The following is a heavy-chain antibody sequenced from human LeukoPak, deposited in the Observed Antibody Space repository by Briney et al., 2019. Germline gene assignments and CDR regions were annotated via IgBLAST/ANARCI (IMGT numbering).Heavy chain of an antibody. D-gene: IGHD1-26*01. CDR3: ARRAVGATQGSYYFDY. CDR2: IYPGDSDT. J-gene: IGHJ4*02. CDR1: GYSFTSYW. Sequence: GESLKISCKGSGYSFTSYWIGWVRQVPGKGLEWMGIIYPGDSDTRYSPSFQGQVTISADKSISTAYLQWSSLKASDTAMYYCARRAVGATQGSYYFDYWGQGTLVTVSS. V-gene: IGHV5-51*01.